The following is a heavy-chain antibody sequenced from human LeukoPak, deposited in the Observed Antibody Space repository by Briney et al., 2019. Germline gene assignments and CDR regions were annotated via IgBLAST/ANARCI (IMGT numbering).Heavy chain of an antibody. D-gene: IGHD6-25*01. J-gene: IGHJ3*02. CDR3: ARYGFSSVWQGGWHAFDI. V-gene: IGHV1-46*01. CDR1: GYTFTSYY. Sequence: GASVMVSCKASGYTFTSYYVHWVRQAPGQGLEWMGIINPTSGDTNYAQNFQGRVTMTRDMSTSTVYMELSSLRSEDTAVYYCARYGFSSVWQGGWHAFDIWGLGTMVTVSS. CDR2: INPTSGDT.